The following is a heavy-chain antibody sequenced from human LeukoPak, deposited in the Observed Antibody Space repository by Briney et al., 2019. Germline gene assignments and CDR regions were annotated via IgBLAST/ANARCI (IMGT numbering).Heavy chain of an antibody. J-gene: IGHJ4*02. CDR1: GYTFTGYY. V-gene: IGHV1-2*02. CDR2: ISPNSGGT. Sequence: GASVKVSCKASGYTFTGYYMHWVRQAPGQGLEWMGWISPNSGGTNYAQKFQGRVTMTRDTSISTSYMELSRLRSDDTAVYYCARAWLRLNPYFDYWGQGTLVTVSS. D-gene: IGHD5-12*01. CDR3: ARAWLRLNPYFDY.